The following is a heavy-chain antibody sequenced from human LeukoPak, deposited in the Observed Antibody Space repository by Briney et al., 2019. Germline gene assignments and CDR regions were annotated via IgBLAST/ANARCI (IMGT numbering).Heavy chain of an antibody. CDR2: IIPIFGTA. Sequence: ASVKVSCKASGGTFSSYAISWVRQAPGQGLEWMGGIIPIFGTANYAQKFQGRVTITTDESTSTAYMELSSLRSEDTAVYYCARGGGYNWNHFDYWGQGTLVTVSS. CDR3: ARGGGYNWNHFDY. CDR1: GGTFSSYA. J-gene: IGHJ4*02. V-gene: IGHV1-69*05. D-gene: IGHD1-20*01.